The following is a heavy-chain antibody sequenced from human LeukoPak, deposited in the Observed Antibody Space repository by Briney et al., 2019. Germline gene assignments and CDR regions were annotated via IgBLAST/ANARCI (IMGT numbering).Heavy chain of an antibody. CDR3: ARRDNYYGSGSYFADAFDI. D-gene: IGHD3-10*01. Sequence: PGESLKISCKGSGYSFTSHWIGWVRQMPGKGLEWMGILFPANSDTRYSPSFQGHVTISADKSINTAYLQWTSLKVTDTAIYYCARRDNYYGSGSYFADAFDIWGQGTMVTVSS. J-gene: IGHJ3*02. V-gene: IGHV5-51*01. CDR1: GYSFTSHW. CDR2: LFPANSDT.